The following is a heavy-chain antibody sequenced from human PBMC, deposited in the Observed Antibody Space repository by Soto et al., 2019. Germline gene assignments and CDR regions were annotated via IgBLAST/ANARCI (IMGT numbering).Heavy chain of an antibody. D-gene: IGHD3-22*01. Sequence: TLSLTCTVSGGSISSGGYYWSWIRQHPGKGLEWIGYIYYSGSTYYNPSLKSRVTISVDTSKNQFSLKLSSVTAADTAVYYCAGGYYYFYYFDYWGQGTLVTVSS. J-gene: IGHJ4*02. CDR2: IYYSGST. CDR3: AGGYYYFYYFDY. CDR1: GGSISSGGYY. V-gene: IGHV4-31*03.